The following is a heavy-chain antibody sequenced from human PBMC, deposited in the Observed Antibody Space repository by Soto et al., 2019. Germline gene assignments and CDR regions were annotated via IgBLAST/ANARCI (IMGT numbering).Heavy chain of an antibody. J-gene: IGHJ3*02. D-gene: IGHD3-22*01. CDR3: ARETYYYDSSGYPLSNAFDI. Sequence: ASVKVSCKASGYTFTSYGISWVRQAPGQGLEWMGWISAYNGNTNYAQKLQGRVTMTTDTSTSTAYMELRSQRSDDTAVYYCARETYYYDSSGYPLSNAFDIWGQGTMVTVSS. CDR2: ISAYNGNT. V-gene: IGHV1-18*04. CDR1: GYTFTSYG.